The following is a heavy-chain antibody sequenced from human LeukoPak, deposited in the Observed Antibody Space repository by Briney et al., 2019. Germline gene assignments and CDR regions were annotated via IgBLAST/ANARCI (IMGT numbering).Heavy chain of an antibody. CDR3: ARVTYYYDSSGPIDY. D-gene: IGHD3-22*01. V-gene: IGHV4-30-4*01. J-gene: IGHJ4*02. CDR2: IYYSGST. Sequence: SETLSLTCTVSGGSISGGDYYWSWIRQPPGKGLEWIGYIYYSGSTYYNPSLKSRVTVSVDTSKNQFSLKLSSVTAADTAVYYCARVTYYYDSSGPIDYWGQGTLVTVSS. CDR1: GGSISGGDYY.